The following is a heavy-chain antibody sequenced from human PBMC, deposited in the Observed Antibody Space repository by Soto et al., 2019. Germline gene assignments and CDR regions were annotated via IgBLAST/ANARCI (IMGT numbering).Heavy chain of an antibody. CDR3: ATAPSAFFDY. CDR1: SSYA. Sequence: SSYAMSWVRQAPGKGLEWVSAISGSGGSTYYADSVKGRFTISRDSSKNTLYLQMNSLRAEDTAVYYCATAPSAFFDYWGQGALVTVSS. D-gene: IGHD6-19*01. V-gene: IGHV3-23*01. J-gene: IGHJ4*02. CDR2: ISGSGGST.